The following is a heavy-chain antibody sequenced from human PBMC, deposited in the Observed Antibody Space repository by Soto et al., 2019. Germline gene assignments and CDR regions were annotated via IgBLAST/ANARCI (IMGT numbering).Heavy chain of an antibody. CDR1: GYTFTSYY. Sequence: QVQLVQSGAEVKKPGASVKVSCKASGYTFTSYYMHWVRQAPGQGLEWMGIINPSGGSTSYAQKLQGRVTMSRDTSTRTVDMELGSLRSEATAVYYCARDLAHPVRGVLNWGQGTLVTVSS. V-gene: IGHV1-46*04. J-gene: IGHJ4*02. D-gene: IGHD3-10*01. CDR2: INPSGGST. CDR3: ARDLAHPVRGVLN.